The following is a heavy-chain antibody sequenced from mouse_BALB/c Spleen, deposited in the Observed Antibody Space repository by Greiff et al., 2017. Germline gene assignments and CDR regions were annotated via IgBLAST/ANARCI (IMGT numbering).Heavy chain of an antibody. D-gene: IGHD2-1*01. Sequence: EVMLVESGGDLVKPGGSLKLSCAASGFTFSSYGMSWVRQTPDKRLEWVATISSGGSYTYYPDSVKGRFTISRDNAKNTLYLQMSSLKSEDTAMYYCARHATMVTTFHWYFDVWGAGTTVTVSS. V-gene: IGHV5-6*02. CDR3: ARHATMVTTFHWYFDV. CDR1: GFTFSSYG. J-gene: IGHJ1*01. CDR2: ISSGGSYT.